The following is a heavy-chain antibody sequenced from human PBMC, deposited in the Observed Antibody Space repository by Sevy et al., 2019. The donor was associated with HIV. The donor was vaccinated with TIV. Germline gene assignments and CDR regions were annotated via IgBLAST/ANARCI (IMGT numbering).Heavy chain of an antibody. CDR1: GFTFSSYN. J-gene: IGHJ6*02. V-gene: IGHV3-21*01. CDR2: VFSSSSYI. Sequence: GESLKISCAASGFTFSSYNMNWVRQAPGKGLVWVSFVFSSSSYIYYADSVKGRFTISRDNAKNSLYLQMNSLRAEDTAVYYCARDKTILEGRYGMDVWGQRTTVTVSS. CDR3: ARDKTILEGRYGMDV. D-gene: IGHD3-3*01.